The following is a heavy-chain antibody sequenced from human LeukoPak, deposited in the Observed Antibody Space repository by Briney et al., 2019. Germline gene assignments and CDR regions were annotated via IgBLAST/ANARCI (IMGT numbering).Heavy chain of an antibody. J-gene: IGHJ5*02. CDR1: GDSMKNSY. CDR2: VSASGYT. Sequence: PSETLSLTCTVSGDSMKNSYWTWIRQPVGNAMEWIGRVSASGYTSHNPSLKSRVIMSVDVSTNQFSLNLTSVTAADTAVYFCAKDLSRQRRGLNYGPWFDPWGRGTLVTVSS. CDR3: AKDLSRQRRGLNYGPWFDP. V-gene: IGHV4-4*07. D-gene: IGHD5-18*01.